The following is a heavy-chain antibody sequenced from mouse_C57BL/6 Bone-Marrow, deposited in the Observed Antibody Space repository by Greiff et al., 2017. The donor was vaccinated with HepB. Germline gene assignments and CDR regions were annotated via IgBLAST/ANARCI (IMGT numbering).Heavy chain of an antibody. V-gene: IGHV1-55*01. CDR1: GYTFTSYW. J-gene: IGHJ1*03. Sequence: QVQLKQPGAELVKPGASVKMSCKASGYTFTSYWITWVKQRPGQGLEWIGDIYPGSGSTNYNEKFKSKATLTVDTSSSTAYMQLSSLTSEDSAVYYCARLRSGYLYWYFDVWGTGTTVTVSS. CDR3: ARLRSGYLYWYFDV. D-gene: IGHD2-2*01. CDR2: IYPGSGST.